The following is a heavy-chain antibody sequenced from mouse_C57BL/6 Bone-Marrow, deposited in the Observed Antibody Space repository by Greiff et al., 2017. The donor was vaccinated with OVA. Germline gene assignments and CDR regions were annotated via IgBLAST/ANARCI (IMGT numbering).Heavy chain of an antibody. V-gene: IGHV14-4*01. CDR3: TTWTAQATDWFAY. CDR1: GFNIKDDY. Sequence: EVQLQQSGAELVRPGASVKLSCTASGFNIKDDYMHWVKQRPEQGLEWIGWIDPENGDTEYASKFQGKATITADTSSNTAYLQLSSLTSEDTAVYYCTTWTAQATDWFAYWGQGTLVTVSA. J-gene: IGHJ3*01. CDR2: IDPENGDT. D-gene: IGHD3-2*02.